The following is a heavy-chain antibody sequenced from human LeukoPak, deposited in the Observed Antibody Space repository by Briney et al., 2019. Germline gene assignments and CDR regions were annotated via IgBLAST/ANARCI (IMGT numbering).Heavy chain of an antibody. D-gene: IGHD5-18*01. CDR3: ARRDDSYGYRWYFDL. CDR2: IYYSGST. CDR1: GGSISSYY. J-gene: IGHJ2*01. Sequence: PSETLSLTCTVSGGSISSYYWSWIRQPPGKGLEWIGYIYYSGSTNYNPSLKSRVTISVDTSKNQFSLKLGSVTAADTAVYYCARRDDSYGYRWYFDLWGRGTLVTVSS. V-gene: IGHV4-59*08.